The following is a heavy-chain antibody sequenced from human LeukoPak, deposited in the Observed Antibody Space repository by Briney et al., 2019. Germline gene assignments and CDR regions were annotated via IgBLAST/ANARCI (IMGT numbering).Heavy chain of an antibody. Sequence: GESLKISCKGSGYSFTSYWNGWVRQMPGKGLEWMGIIYPGDSDTRYSPSFQGQVTISADKSISTAYLQWSSLKASDTAMCYCARKYYDFWSGYDYWGQGTLVTVSS. V-gene: IGHV5-51*01. J-gene: IGHJ4*02. CDR3: ARKYYDFWSGYDY. CDR2: IYPGDSDT. D-gene: IGHD3-3*01. CDR1: GYSFTSYW.